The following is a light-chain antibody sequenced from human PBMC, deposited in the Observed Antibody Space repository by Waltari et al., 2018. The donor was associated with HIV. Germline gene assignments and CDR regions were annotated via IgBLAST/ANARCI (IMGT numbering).Light chain of an antibody. V-gene: IGKV1-5*03. CDR2: KAS. J-gene: IGKJ2*01. Sequence: DTQMTQSPSTLSAYVGDRVPITCRASQSISSWLAWYQQKPGKAPKLLIYKASSLESGVPSRFSGSGSGTEFTLTISSLQPDDSATYYCQQYNSYSYTFGQGTKLEIK. CDR3: QQYNSYSYT. CDR1: QSISSW.